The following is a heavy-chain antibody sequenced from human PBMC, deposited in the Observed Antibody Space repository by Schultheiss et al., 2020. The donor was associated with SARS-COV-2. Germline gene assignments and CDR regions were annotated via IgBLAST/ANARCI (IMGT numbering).Heavy chain of an antibody. J-gene: IGHJ5*02. CDR1: GYSFNSHW. CDR2: IYPGDSDT. D-gene: IGHD6-19*01. CDR3: AREVAGGEGPYNWFDP. V-gene: IGHV5-51*01. Sequence: GESLKISCKASGYSFNSHWIGWVRQMPGKGLEWMGIIYPGDSDTRYSPSFQGQVTISADKSISTAYLQWSSLKASDTAMYYCAREVAGGEGPYNWFDPWGQGTLVTVSS.